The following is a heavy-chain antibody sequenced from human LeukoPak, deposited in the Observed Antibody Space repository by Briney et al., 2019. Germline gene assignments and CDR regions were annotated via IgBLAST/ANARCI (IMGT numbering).Heavy chain of an antibody. V-gene: IGHV1-18*01. CDR2: VSAYNGNT. J-gene: IGHJ3*02. CDR1: GYTFTSYG. Sequence: GASVKVSCKASGYTFTSYGISWVRQAPGQGLEWMGWVSAYNGNTNYAQKLQGRVIMTTDTSTSTAYMELRSLRSDDTAVYYCARDGPRGIVGARGAFDIWGQGTMVTVSS. CDR3: ARDGPRGIVGARGAFDI. D-gene: IGHD1-26*01.